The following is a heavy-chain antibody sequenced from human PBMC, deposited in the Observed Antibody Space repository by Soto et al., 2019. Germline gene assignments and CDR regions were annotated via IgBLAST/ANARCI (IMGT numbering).Heavy chain of an antibody. CDR3: ARDRAIISAPTKEYVFEI. CDR2: IYHSGTA. Sequence: SETLSLTCTVSGGSMNYYYWSWIRQHPGKGLEWIGYIYHSGTAEYNPSLKSRVTLSVDTSKSQFSLRMSSVTTADTAVYYCARDRAIISAPTKEYVFEIWGQGTTVTVSS. CDR1: GGSMNYYY. D-gene: IGHD5-12*01. V-gene: IGHV4-59*01. J-gene: IGHJ6*02.